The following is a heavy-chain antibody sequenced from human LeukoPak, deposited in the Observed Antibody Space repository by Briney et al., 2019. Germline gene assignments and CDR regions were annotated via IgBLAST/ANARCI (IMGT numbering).Heavy chain of an antibody. CDR2: INHSGST. J-gene: IGHJ3*02. V-gene: IGHV4-34*01. Sequence: SETLSLTCAVYGGSFSGYYWSWIRQPPEKGLEWIGEINHSGSTNYNPSLKSRVTISVDTSKNQFSLKLSSVTAADTAVYYCARGKSGTDAFDIWGQGTMVTVSS. CDR3: ARGKSGTDAFDI. D-gene: IGHD1-1*01. CDR1: GGSFSGYY.